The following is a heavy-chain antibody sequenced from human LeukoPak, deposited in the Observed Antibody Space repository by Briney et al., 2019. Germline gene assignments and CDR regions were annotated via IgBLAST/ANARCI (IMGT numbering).Heavy chain of an antibody. D-gene: IGHD4-23*01. J-gene: IGHJ4*02. CDR2: ISPSGGST. Sequence: ASVKVSCKASGYTFTSYYIHWVRQAPGQGLEWMGIISPSGGSTTYAQKFQGRVTMTRDTSTSTDYMKLRSLRSEDTAVYYCARATNPVVTPFYFDYWGQGSLVTVSS. V-gene: IGHV1-46*01. CDR1: GYTFTSYY. CDR3: ARATNPVVTPFYFDY.